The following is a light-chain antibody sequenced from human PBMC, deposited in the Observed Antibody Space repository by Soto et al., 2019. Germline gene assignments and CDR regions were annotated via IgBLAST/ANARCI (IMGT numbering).Light chain of an antibody. CDR2: DAS. Sequence: EIVMTQSPVTLSVSPGERATLSCRASQSVSPYLAWYQQKPGQAPRLLIYDASNRATGIPARFSGSGSGTDFTLTISSLEPEDFAVYYCQQRGNRLTFGGGTKV. V-gene: IGKV3-11*01. CDR1: QSVSPY. CDR3: QQRGNRLT. J-gene: IGKJ4*01.